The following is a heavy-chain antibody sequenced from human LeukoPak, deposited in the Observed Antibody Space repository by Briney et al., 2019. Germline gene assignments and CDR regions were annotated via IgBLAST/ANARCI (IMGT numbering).Heavy chain of an antibody. CDR1: GFSFSTRGVG. J-gene: IGHJ4*02. V-gene: IGHV2-5*02. Sequence: SGPTLVNPTQTLTLTCTFSGFSFSTRGVGVGWIRQPPGKALEWLSVIYWDEDKSYRPSLKSRLTITKDTSKNQVVLTLTNIDPLDTATYYCARSPYYDVLTGSRGSFDYWGRGILVTVSS. CDR3: ARSPYYDVLTGSRGSFDY. CDR2: IYWDEDK. D-gene: IGHD3-9*01.